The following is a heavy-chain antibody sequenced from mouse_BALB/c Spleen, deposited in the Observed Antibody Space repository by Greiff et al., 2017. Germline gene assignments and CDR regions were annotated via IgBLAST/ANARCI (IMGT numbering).Heavy chain of an antibody. CDR3: ARSTVYYYAMDY. J-gene: IGHJ4*01. D-gene: IGHD4-1*02. Sequence: QVQLQQSGPQLVRPGASVKISCKASGYSFTSYWMHWVKQRPGQGLEWIGMIDPSDSETRLNQKFKDKATLTVDKSSSTAYMQLSSPTSEDSAVYYCARSTVYYYAMDYWGQGTSVTVSS. CDR1: GYSFTSYW. V-gene: IGHV1S126*01. CDR2: IDPSDSET.